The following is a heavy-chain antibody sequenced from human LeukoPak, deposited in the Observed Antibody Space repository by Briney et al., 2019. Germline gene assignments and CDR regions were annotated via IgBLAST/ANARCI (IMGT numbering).Heavy chain of an antibody. Sequence: KPSETLSLTCTVSGGSISSYYWSWIRQPPGKGLEWIGYIYYSGSTNYNPSLKSRVTISVDTSKNQFSLKLSSVTAADTAVYYCAGAGIIWYFDYWGQGTLVTVSS. CDR1: GGSISSYY. V-gene: IGHV4-59*01. J-gene: IGHJ4*02. CDR2: IYYSGST. D-gene: IGHD3-10*01. CDR3: AGAGIIWYFDY.